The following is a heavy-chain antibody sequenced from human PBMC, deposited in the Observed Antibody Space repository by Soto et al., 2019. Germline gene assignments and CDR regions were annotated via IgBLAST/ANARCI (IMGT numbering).Heavy chain of an antibody. CDR3: AKDYDYGDSLPFDY. CDR2: IIGNGDTA. J-gene: IGHJ4*02. CDR1: GFSFRNYG. D-gene: IGHD4-17*01. V-gene: IGHV3-23*01. Sequence: EVQLLEAGGGLVQPGGSLRLSCAASGFSFRNYGMSWVRQAPGKGLEWLSAIIGNGDTAYYADSVRSRFTISRDNSKNTLYLQLNDLGAEDTAIYYCAKDYDYGDSLPFDYWGQGTLVTVSS.